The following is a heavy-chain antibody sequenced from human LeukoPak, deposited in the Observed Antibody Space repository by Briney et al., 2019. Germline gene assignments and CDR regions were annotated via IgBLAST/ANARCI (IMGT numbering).Heavy chain of an antibody. CDR1: GGSISSGGYY. D-gene: IGHD3-3*01. CDR3: ARDSGYDFRHFDY. Sequence: MTSQTLSLTCTVSGGSISSGGYYWSWIRQPPGKGLEWIGYIYHSGSTYYNPSLKSRVTISVDRSKNQFSLKLSSVTAADTAVYYCARDSGYDFRHFDYWGQGTLVTVSS. J-gene: IGHJ4*02. CDR2: IYHSGST. V-gene: IGHV4-30-2*01.